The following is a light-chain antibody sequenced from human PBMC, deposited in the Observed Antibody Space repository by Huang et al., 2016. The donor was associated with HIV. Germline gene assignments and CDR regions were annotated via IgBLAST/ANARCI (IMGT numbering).Light chain of an antibody. CDR1: QSVDTY. CDR3: QQRSTWPPT. Sequence: EIVLTQSPVTLSRSPGQRATLSCRASQSVDTYLAWYQQKPGQAPRLLIYDASNRATGIPARFSGRGSGTDFTLTISSLEPDDFVLYFCQQRSTWPPTFGGGTTMEIK. J-gene: IGKJ4*01. CDR2: DAS. V-gene: IGKV3-11*01.